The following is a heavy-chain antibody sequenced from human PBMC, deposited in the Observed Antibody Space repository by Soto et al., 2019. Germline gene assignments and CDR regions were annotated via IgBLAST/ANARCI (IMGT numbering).Heavy chain of an antibody. Sequence: KVSCKASGGTFSSYAISWVRQAPGQGLEWMGGIIPIFGTANYAQKFQGRVTITADESTSTAYMELSSLRSEDTAVYYCAREGGGNSHDAFDIWGQGTMVTVSS. CDR1: GGTFSSYA. CDR2: IIPIFGTA. V-gene: IGHV1-69*01. D-gene: IGHD2-21*02. CDR3: AREGGGNSHDAFDI. J-gene: IGHJ3*02.